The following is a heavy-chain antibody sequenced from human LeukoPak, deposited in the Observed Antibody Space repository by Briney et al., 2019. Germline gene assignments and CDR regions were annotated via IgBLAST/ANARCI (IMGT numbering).Heavy chain of an antibody. CDR3: AREGQLGLVN. Sequence: ASVKVSCKASGHTFTVHYIHWVRQGPGQGLEWLGWITLHSGDTHYAQKYQGRLTMTSDTSIRTGYMELSRLQFDDTAVYYCAREGQLGLVNWGQGTLVTVSS. J-gene: IGHJ1*01. CDR1: GHTFTVHY. D-gene: IGHD1-1*01. V-gene: IGHV1-2*02. CDR2: ITLHSGDT.